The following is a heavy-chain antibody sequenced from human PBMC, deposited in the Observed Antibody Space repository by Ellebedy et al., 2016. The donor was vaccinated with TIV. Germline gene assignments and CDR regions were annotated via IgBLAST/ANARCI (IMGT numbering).Heavy chain of an antibody. CDR1: GYSFSNYW. CDR3: ARQGATSDAFDI. J-gene: IGHJ3*02. V-gene: IGHV5-51*01. CDR2: IFPDDSDI. D-gene: IGHD1-26*01. Sequence: GESLKISXQGSGYSFSNYWIAWVRQMPGKGLEWMGTIFPDDSDIAYSPSFQGQVTISADKSITTAYLHCSNLKASDTALYYCARQGATSDAFDIWGQGTMVTVSP.